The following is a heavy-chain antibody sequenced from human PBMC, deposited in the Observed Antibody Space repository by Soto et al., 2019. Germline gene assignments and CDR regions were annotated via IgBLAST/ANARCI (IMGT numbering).Heavy chain of an antibody. D-gene: IGHD6-19*01. CDR3: ARPIVRWLVPGGAFDI. Sequence: GPSVKVPCKASGGTFSSYAISWVRQAPGQGLEWMGGIIPIFGTANYAQKFQGRVTITADESTSTAYMELSSLRSEDTAVYYCARPIVRWLVPGGAFDIWGQGTMVTVS. CDR1: GGTFSSYA. J-gene: IGHJ3*02. V-gene: IGHV1-69*13. CDR2: IIPIFGTA.